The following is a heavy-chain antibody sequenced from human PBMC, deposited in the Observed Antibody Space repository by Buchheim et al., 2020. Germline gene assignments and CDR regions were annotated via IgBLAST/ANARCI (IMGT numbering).Heavy chain of an antibody. CDR3: ARDDWFGGFHFDY. Sequence: QVQLQESGPGLVKPSQTLSLTCTVSGGSISSGSYYWSWIRQPAGKGLEWIGRLYTSGSTNYNPSLKSRVTISIDTSQNQFSLKLSSVTAADTAVYYCARDDWFGGFHFDYWGQGTL. CDR1: GGSISSGSYY. V-gene: IGHV4-61*02. J-gene: IGHJ4*02. CDR2: LYTSGST. D-gene: IGHD3-10*01.